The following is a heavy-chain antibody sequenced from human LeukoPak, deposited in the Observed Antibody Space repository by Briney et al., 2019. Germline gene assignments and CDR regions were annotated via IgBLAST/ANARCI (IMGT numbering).Heavy chain of an antibody. CDR3: TKFLAGRSSAADY. CDR1: GYSFTSQW. J-gene: IGHJ4*02. Sequence: GESLKISCKASGYSFTSQWVGWVRQMPGKGLEWMGIIYPSDYDTRYSPSCQGQVTISADKSTTTAYLQWSSLRASDTAMYYCTKFLAGRSSAADYWGQGTLVTVSS. D-gene: IGHD6-6*01. V-gene: IGHV5-51*01. CDR2: IYPSDYDT.